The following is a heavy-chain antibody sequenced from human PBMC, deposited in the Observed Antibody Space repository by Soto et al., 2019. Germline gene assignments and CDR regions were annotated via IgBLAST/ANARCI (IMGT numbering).Heavy chain of an antibody. CDR1: GGSISSGNW. J-gene: IGHJ4*02. CDR3: ASHRGNTYGPYDY. Sequence: VQLQESGPGLAKPSGTLSLTCAVSGGSISSGNWWSWVRQSPRKGLEWIGEISHSGNTNHNPSLKSRVTISIDKSKNQFSLKLTSVTAADTAVYYCASHRGNTYGPYDYWGQGTLVTVSS. D-gene: IGHD5-18*01. CDR2: ISHSGNT. V-gene: IGHV4-4*02.